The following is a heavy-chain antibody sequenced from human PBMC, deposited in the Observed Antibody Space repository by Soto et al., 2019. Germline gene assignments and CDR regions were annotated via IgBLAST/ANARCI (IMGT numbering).Heavy chain of an antibody. CDR3: ARDGNPD. D-gene: IGHD1-26*01. V-gene: IGHV4-30-4*01. CDR2: MYYSGST. CDR1: GVSVSSGDYY. J-gene: IGHJ4*02. Sequence: QVQLQESGPGLVKPSQTLSLTCTVSGVSVSSGDYYWGWIRQPPGKGLEWIGYMYYSGSTYYNPSLKTRVTDSVDTANNQSSLNLTSVTAADTAVYYCARDGNPDWGQGSLIPVSS.